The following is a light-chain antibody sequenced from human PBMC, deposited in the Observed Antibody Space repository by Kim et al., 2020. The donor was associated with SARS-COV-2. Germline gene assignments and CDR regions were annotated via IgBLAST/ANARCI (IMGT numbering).Light chain of an antibody. V-gene: IGLV3-1*01. CDR3: QAWDSSTAV. CDR1: KLGDKF. CDR2: QDT. J-gene: IGLJ3*02. Sequence: VSPGQTATISCYGNKLGDKFACWYQQKPGQAPLVVIHQDTKRPSGIPERCSGSNSGNTATLTISGTQAVDEADYYCQAWDSSTAVFGGGTQLTVL.